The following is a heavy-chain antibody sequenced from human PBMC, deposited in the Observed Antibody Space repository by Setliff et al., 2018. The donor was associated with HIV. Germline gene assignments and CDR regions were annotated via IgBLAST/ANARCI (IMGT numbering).Heavy chain of an antibody. CDR2: ISYDGINK. CDR1: GFTFSSYA. CDR3: ARSGIGYYYYGMDV. Sequence: GGSLRLSCAASGFTFSSYAMHWVRQAPGKGLEWVAVISYDGINKYYADSVKGRFTISRDNSKNTLYLQMNSLRAEDTAVYYCARSGIGYYYYGMDVWGQGTLVTVSS. D-gene: IGHD1-20*01. V-gene: IGHV3-30*01. J-gene: IGHJ6*02.